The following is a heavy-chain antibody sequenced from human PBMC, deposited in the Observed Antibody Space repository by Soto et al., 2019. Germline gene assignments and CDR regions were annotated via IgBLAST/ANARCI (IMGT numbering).Heavy chain of an antibody. CDR1: GFTFSSYA. D-gene: IGHD5-12*01. CDR3: AKDEYSGYGHTGGLDY. Sequence: GGSLRLSCAASGFTFSSYAMSWVRQAPGKGLEWVSAISGSGGSTYYADSVKGRFTISRDNSKNTLYLQMNSLRAEDTAVYYCAKDEYSGYGHTGGLDYWGQGTLVTVSS. J-gene: IGHJ4*02. V-gene: IGHV3-23*01. CDR2: ISGSGGST.